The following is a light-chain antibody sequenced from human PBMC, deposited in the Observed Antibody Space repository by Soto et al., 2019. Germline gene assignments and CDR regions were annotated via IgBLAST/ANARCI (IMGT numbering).Light chain of an antibody. CDR3: LSFDSSLSVV. Sequence: QSALTQPPSVSGAPGQRVTISCTGSSSNIGAGYDVHWYQQLPGRDPKLLIYGNTNRPSGVPDRFSGSKSGTSASLAITGLQAEDEADYYCLSFDSSLSVVFGGGTKLTVL. J-gene: IGLJ2*01. CDR1: SSNIGAGYD. V-gene: IGLV1-40*01. CDR2: GNT.